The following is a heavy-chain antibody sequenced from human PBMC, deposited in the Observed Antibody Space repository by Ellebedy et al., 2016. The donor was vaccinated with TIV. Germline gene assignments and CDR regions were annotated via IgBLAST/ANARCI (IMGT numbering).Heavy chain of an antibody. CDR3: ARDTAYYYGSADWFDP. Sequence: GESLKISXAASGFTFSSYSMNWVRQAPGKGLEWVSSISSSSSYIYYADSVKGRFTISRDNAKNSLYLQMNSLRAEDTAVYYCARDTAYYYGSADWFDPWGQGTLVTVSS. CDR1: GFTFSSYS. CDR2: ISSSSSYI. D-gene: IGHD3-10*01. J-gene: IGHJ5*02. V-gene: IGHV3-21*01.